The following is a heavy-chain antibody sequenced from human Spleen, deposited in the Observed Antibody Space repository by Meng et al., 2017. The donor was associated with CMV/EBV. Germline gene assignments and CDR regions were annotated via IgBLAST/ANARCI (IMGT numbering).Heavy chain of an antibody. J-gene: IGHJ2*01. CDR3: ARDPRDLGDRNWYFDL. D-gene: IGHD2-21*02. CDR2: ISSSGTYM. CDR1: EFTFSTYS. V-gene: IGHV3-21*01. Sequence: EFTFSTYSMNWVRQAPGKGLEWVSSISSSGTYMYYSESVRGRFTISRDNAKKSLYLQMNSLRVEDVAVYYCARDPRDLGDRNWYFDLWGRGTLVTVSS.